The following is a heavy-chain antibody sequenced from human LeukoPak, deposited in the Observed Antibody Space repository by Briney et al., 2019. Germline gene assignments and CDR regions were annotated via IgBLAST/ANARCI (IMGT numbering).Heavy chain of an antibody. V-gene: IGHV3-23*01. CDR2: ISGSGGST. Sequence: PGGSLRLSCAASGFTFSSYAMSWVRQAPGKGLEWVSAISGSGGSTYYADSVKGRFTISRDNSKNTLYLQMNSLRAEDTAVYYCAKDPENYDFWSGTPWARYYFDYWGQGTLVTVSS. CDR1: GFTFSSYA. D-gene: IGHD3-3*01. J-gene: IGHJ4*02. CDR3: AKDPENYDFWSGTPWARYYFDY.